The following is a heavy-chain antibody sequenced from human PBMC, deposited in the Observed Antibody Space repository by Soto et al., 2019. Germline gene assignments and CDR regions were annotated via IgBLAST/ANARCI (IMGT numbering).Heavy chain of an antibody. V-gene: IGHV3-74*03. J-gene: IGHJ4*02. CDR2: INTDGTTT. Sequence: EVPLVESGGGLVQPGGSLRLSCAGSGFTFSNYWMHWVRQDPEKGLVWVSTINTDGTTTQYADSVKGRFTVTRDNAKNTLYLQMISLRVEDTAVYFCAKDLSWGQCDYWGQGTLVTVSS. CDR1: GFTFSNYW. D-gene: IGHD3-16*01. CDR3: AKDLSWGQCDY.